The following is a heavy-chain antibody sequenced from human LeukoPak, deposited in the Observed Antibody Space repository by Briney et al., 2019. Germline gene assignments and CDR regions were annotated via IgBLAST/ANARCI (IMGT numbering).Heavy chain of an antibody. D-gene: IGHD1-7*01. CDR1: GGSISSSSYY. V-gene: IGHV4-39*07. J-gene: IGHJ4*02. Sequence: SETLSLTCTVSGGSISSSSYYWGWIRQPPGKGLEWIGSIYYSEGTYYNPSLKSRVTISVDKSKNQFSLKLSSVTAADTAVYYCARVPSRTGTKDWGQGTLVTVSS. CDR2: IYYSEGT. CDR3: ARVPSRTGTKD.